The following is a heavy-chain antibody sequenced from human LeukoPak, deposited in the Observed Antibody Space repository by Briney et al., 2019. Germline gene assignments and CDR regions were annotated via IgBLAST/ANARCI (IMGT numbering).Heavy chain of an antibody. J-gene: IGHJ4*02. D-gene: IGHD6-13*01. CDR1: GFTFSSYE. Sequence: GGSLILSCAASGFTFSSYEMNWVRQAPGKGLEWVSYISSSGSTIYYADSVKGRFTISRDNAKNSLYLQMNSLRAEDTAVYYCARDSSSFGFDYWGQGTLVTVSS. CDR2: ISSSGSTI. CDR3: ARDSSSFGFDY. V-gene: IGHV3-48*03.